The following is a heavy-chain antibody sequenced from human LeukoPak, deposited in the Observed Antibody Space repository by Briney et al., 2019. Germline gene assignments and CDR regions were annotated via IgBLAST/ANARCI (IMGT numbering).Heavy chain of an antibody. J-gene: IGHJ6*02. Sequence: GGSLRLSCAASGFTFSSYGMHWVRQAPGKGLEWVAVIWYDGSNKYYADSVKGRFTISRDNSKNTLYLQMNSLRAEDTAVYYCARDLGVVKVYYGMDVWGQGTKVTVSS. CDR1: GFTFSSYG. D-gene: IGHD3-3*01. CDR3: ARDLGVVKVYYGMDV. V-gene: IGHV3-33*01. CDR2: IWYDGSNK.